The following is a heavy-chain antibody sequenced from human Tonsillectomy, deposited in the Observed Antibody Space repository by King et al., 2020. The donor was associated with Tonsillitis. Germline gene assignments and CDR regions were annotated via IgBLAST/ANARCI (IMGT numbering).Heavy chain of an antibody. CDR3: ARAQLYYDILTGYSKVPWYFDL. Sequence: VQLQESGPGLVKPSQTLSLTCAVSGGSISSGGYSWSWIRQPPGKGLEWIGYIYYSGSTYYHPSLKSRVTISVDTSKNQFSLKLSSVTAADTAVYYCARAQLYYDILTGYSKVPWYFDLWGRGTLVTVSS. CDR1: GGSISSGGYS. J-gene: IGHJ2*01. D-gene: IGHD3-9*01. V-gene: IGHV4-30-4*07. CDR2: IYYSGST.